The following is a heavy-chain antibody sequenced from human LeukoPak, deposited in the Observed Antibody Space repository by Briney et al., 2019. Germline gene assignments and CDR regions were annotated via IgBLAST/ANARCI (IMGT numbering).Heavy chain of an antibody. Sequence: SETLSLTCTVSGGSISSYYWSWIRQPPGKGLEWIGRIYISGLTNYNSSLKSRLTMSLDTSKNQLSLNLRSVTAADTAVYYCARESGSSRYFDYWGQGTLVTVSS. D-gene: IGHD1-26*01. V-gene: IGHV4-4*07. CDR1: GGSISSYY. J-gene: IGHJ4*02. CDR2: IYISGLT. CDR3: ARESGSSRYFDY.